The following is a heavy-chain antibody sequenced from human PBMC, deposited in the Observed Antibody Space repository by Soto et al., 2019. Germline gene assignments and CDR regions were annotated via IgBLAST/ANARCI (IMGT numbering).Heavy chain of an antibody. V-gene: IGHV1-69*13. CDR3: AGSLYDSSGYYYDEDYYYYGMDV. D-gene: IGHD3-22*01. J-gene: IGHJ6*02. Sequence: SVKVSCKASGGTFSSYAISWVRQAPGQGLEWMGGIIPIFGTANYAQKFQGRVTITADESTSTAYMELCSLRSEDTAVYYCAGSLYDSSGYYYDEDYYYYGMDVWGQGTTVTVSS. CDR2: IIPIFGTA. CDR1: GGTFSSYA.